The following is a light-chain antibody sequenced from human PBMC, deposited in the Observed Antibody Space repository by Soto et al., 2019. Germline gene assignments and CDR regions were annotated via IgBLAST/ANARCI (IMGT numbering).Light chain of an antibody. J-gene: IGKJ1*01. CDR3: QQYDTSPWT. Sequence: EIVLTQSPGTLSLSPGERATLSCRASDSVSSSYLAWHQQKPGQAPRLLIYGASSRATGIPDRFSCSGSGTDVTLTIRRLEPEDFAVYYCQQYDTSPWTFGQGTTVEIK. CDR2: GAS. CDR1: DSVSSSY. V-gene: IGKV3-20*01.